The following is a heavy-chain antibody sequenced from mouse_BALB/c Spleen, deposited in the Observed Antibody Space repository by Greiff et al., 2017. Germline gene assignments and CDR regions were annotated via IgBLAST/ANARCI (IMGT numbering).Heavy chain of an antibody. CDR1: GYSITSGYY. CDR3: ARLLRFAY. J-gene: IGHJ3*01. CDR2: ISYDGSN. D-gene: IGHD1-1*01. Sequence: VQLQQSGPGLVKPSQSLSLTCSVTGYSITSGYYWNWIRQFPGNKLEWMGYISYDGSNNYNPSLKNRISITRDTSKNQFFLKLNSVTTEDTATYYCARLLRFAYWGQGTLVTVSA. V-gene: IGHV3-6*02.